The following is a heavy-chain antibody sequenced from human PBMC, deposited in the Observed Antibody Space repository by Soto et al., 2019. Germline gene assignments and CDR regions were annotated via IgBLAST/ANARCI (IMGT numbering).Heavy chain of an antibody. J-gene: IGHJ4*02. CDR3: ARTYPGAAFDY. D-gene: IGHD3-10*01. CDR1: GGSISRNY. CDR2: IYYSGST. Sequence: SETLSLTCTVSGGSISRNYWSWIRQSPGKGLEWIGYIYYSGSTNYNPSLKSRVTISVDTSKNHFSPKLSSVTAADTAVYYCARTYPGAAFDYWGQGTLVTVSS. V-gene: IGHV4-59*08.